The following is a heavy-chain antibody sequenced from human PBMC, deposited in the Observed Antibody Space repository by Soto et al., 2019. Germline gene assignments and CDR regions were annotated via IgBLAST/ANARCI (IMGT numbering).Heavy chain of an antibody. J-gene: IGHJ5*02. V-gene: IGHV4-39*07. CDR1: GDSISSRSYY. CDR3: ARYVIAPPNCFDP. CDR2: IYYSGST. Sequence: PEETLSLTCTVTGDSISSRSYYWGWIRQPPGKGLEWIGSIYYSGSTYNNPSLRSRVSMSLDTSKNQFSLKMNSVTAADTAVYYCARYVIAPPNCFDPWGQGTLVTVSS. D-gene: IGHD2-21*01.